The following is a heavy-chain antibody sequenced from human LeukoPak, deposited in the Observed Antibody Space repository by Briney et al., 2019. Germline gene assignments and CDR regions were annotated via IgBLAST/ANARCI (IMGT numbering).Heavy chain of an antibody. D-gene: IGHD2-8*02. V-gene: IGHV3-23*01. J-gene: IGHJ4*02. CDR3: ARGAGGYVDY. CDR1: GFTFSNYG. Sequence: GGSLRLSCAASGFTFSNYGTNWVRQAPGKGLEWVSGISTTGGSTFYADSVKGRFTISRDSSKNTLSLHMNSLRAEDTAVYYCARGAGGYVDYWGQGTLVTVSS. CDR2: ISTTGGST.